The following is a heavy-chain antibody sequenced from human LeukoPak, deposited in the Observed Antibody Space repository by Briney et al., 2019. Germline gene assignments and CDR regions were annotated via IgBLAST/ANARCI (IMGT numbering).Heavy chain of an antibody. V-gene: IGHV3-7*03. CDR3: ARCFDI. CDR2: IKQEGGEK. CDR1: GFTFKTFW. Sequence: PGGSLRLSCAASGFTFKTFWMSWVRQAPGRGLEWVANIKQEGGEKYYVDSVKGRFTISRDNAKNSLYLQMNSLRAEDTAVYYCARCFDIWGQGTMVTVSS. J-gene: IGHJ3*02.